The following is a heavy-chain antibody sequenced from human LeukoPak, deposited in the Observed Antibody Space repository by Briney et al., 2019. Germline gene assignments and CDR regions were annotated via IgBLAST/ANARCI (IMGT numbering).Heavy chain of an antibody. Sequence: GGSLRLSCAASGFTFSSYAMSWVRQAPGKGLEWVSAISGSGGTTYYADSVKGRFTLSRDSAKNSLYLQMNSLRAEGTAVYYCARAEWSNWYFDLWGRGTLVTVSS. CDR1: GFTFSSYA. CDR2: ISGSGGTT. D-gene: IGHD3-3*01. V-gene: IGHV3-23*01. J-gene: IGHJ2*01. CDR3: ARAEWSNWYFDL.